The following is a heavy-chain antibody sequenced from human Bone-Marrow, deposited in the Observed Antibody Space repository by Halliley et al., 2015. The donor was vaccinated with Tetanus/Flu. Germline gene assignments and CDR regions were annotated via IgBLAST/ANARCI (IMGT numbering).Heavy chain of an antibody. V-gene: IGHV4-61*01. CDR1: GGSVSSGTYF. D-gene: IGHD3-22*01. CDR2: IYYSGST. Sequence: TLSLTCTVSGGSVSSGTYFWSWIRQPPGKGLEWIGGIYYSGSTNYNPSLKSRLTISLDTSRNQFSLRLSSVTAADTAVYYCARDFFDSTGYFDYWGQGTLVTVSS. J-gene: IGHJ4*02. CDR3: ARDFFDSTGYFDY.